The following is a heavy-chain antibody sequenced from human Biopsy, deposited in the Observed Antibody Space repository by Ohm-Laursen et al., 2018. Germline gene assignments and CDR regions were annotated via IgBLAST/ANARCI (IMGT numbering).Heavy chain of an antibody. CDR1: GFTFSSYG. CDR3: AKCMTGGSNYYFHH. CDR2: IWYDGSNK. Sequence: SLRLSCTASGFTFSSYGMHWVRQAQGTGLEWVAAIWYDGSNKNYADSVKGRFTISRDNSKNTLYLQMNSLRGEDTAVYYCAKCMTGGSNYYFHHCGQGTLVTVSS. J-gene: IGHJ4*02. D-gene: IGHD2-8*01. V-gene: IGHV3-33*06.